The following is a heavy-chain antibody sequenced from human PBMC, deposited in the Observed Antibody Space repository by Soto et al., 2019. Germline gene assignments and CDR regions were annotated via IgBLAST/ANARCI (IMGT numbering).Heavy chain of an antibody. CDR2: INPSGGST. CDR3: ARGGDKDMVIVVGWLET. J-gene: IGHJ5*02. V-gene: IGHV1-46*01. CDR1: LYTFTIYY. D-gene: IGHD5-18*01. Sequence: GSVXVSFKSCLYTFTIYYMHFGLQAPGQGLEWMGIINPSGGSTSYAQKFQGRVTMTRDTSTSTVYMELSSMRSEDTAVYYCARGGDKDMVIVVGWLETWGQGTLVTVSS.